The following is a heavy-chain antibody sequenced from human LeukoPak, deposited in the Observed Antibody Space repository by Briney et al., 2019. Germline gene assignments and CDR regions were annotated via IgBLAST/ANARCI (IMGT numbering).Heavy chain of an antibody. CDR3: ASYPNSGLDY. CDR2: INTNTGNP. J-gene: IGHJ4*02. CDR1: GYTFTSYA. V-gene: IGHV7-4-1*02. D-gene: IGHD6-19*01. Sequence: ASVKVSCKASGYTFTSYAMNWVRQAPGQGLGWMGWINTNTGNPTYAQGFTGGFVFSLDTSVSTAYLQISSLKAEYTAVYYCASYPNSGLDYWGQGTLVTVSS.